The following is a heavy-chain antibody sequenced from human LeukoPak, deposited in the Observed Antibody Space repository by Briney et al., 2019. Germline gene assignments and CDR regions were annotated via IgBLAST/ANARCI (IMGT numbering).Heavy chain of an antibody. D-gene: IGHD3-22*01. CDR2: IYHSGST. Sequence: SETLSLTCSVSGYSISSGNYWGWIRLPPGKGLQWIGSIYHSGSTYHNPSLKSRVTISVDTSKNQFSLKLSSVTAADTAVYYCAKSNGYGLIDIWGQGTLVTVSS. J-gene: IGHJ3*02. CDR1: GYSISSGNY. V-gene: IGHV4-38-2*01. CDR3: AKSNGYGLIDI.